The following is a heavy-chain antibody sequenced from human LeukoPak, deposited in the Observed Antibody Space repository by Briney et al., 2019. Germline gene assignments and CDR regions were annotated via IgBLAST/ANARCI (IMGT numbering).Heavy chain of an antibody. CDR2: IIPIFGTA. J-gene: IGHJ4*02. D-gene: IGHD3-16*01. V-gene: IGHV1-69*05. Sequence: SVKVSCKASGGTFSSYAISWVRQAPGQGLEWMGGIIPIFGTANYAQKFQGRVTITTDESTSTAYMELSSLRAEDTAVYYCARAPPFGIRPLDYWGQGTLVTVSS. CDR1: GGTFSSYA. CDR3: ARAPPFGIRPLDY.